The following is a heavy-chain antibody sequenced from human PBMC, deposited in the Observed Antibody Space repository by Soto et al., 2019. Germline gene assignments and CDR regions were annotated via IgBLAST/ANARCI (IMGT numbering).Heavy chain of an antibody. D-gene: IGHD3-3*01. V-gene: IGHV1-69*02. CDR1: GGAFSSYT. Sequence: SVKVSCKASGGAFSSYTSSWVRQAPGQGLEWMGRIIPILGIANYAQKFQGRVTITADKSTSTAYMELSSLRSEDTAVYYCARVGLRSGLDYWGQGTLVTVSS. J-gene: IGHJ4*02. CDR2: IIPILGIA. CDR3: ARVGLRSGLDY.